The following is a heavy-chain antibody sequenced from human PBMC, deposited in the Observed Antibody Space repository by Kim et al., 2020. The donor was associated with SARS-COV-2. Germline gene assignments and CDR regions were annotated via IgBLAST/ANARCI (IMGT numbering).Heavy chain of an antibody. V-gene: IGHV3-23*01. Sequence: GGSLRLSCAASGFTFRRYAMSWVRQAPGKGLEWVSGIGFIDGRTYYADSVKGRFTISRDTSKNTLYLQMNSLRAEDTALYYCAKDGEGYCSGGSCYAEHWGQGTLVTVSS. CDR3: AKDGEGYCSGGSCYAEH. CDR1: GFTFRRYA. J-gene: IGHJ4*02. CDR2: IGFIDGRT. D-gene: IGHD2-15*01.